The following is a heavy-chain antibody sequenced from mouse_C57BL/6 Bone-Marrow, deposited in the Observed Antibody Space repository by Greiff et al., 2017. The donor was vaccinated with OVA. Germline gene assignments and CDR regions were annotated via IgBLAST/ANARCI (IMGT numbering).Heavy chain of an antibody. CDR2: INPSSGYT. CDR1: GYTFTSYC. CDR3: ASLLWDY. D-gene: IGHD2-10*01. V-gene: IGHV1-7*01. J-gene: IGHJ2*01. Sequence: VQLQQSGAELAKPGASVKLSCKASGYTFTSYCMHWVKQRPGQGLEWIGYINPSSGYTKYNQKFKDKATLTADKCSSTAYMHLSSLTYEDAAVYYYASLLWDYWGQGTTLTVSS.